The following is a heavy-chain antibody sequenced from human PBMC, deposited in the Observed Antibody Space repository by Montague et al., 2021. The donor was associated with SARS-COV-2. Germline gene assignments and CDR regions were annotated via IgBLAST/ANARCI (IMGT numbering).Heavy chain of an antibody. J-gene: IGHJ4*02. CDR1: GFTFSSYS. V-gene: IGHV3-21*01. CDR2: ISSSSSYI. CDR3: ARAYNGSYYPNFDY. D-gene: IGHD1-26*01. Sequence: SLRLSCAASGFTFSSYSMNWVRQAPGKGLEWVSSISSSSSYIYYADSVKGRFTISRDNAKNSLYLQMNSLRAEDTAVYYCARAYNGSYYPNFDYWGQGTLVTVSS.